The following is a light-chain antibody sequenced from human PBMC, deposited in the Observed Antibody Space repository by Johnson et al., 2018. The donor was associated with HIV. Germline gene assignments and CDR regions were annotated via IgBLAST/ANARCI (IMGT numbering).Light chain of an antibody. J-gene: IGLJ1*01. CDR2: DNN. Sequence: QPVLTQPPSVSAAPGQKVTISCSGSSSNIGNSYVSWYQQLPGTAPKLLIYDNNKRPSGIPDRFSGSKSGTSATLGITGLQTGDEADYYCGTWDSSLSAFYAFGTGTKVTVL. CDR1: SSNIGNSY. V-gene: IGLV1-51*01. CDR3: GTWDSSLSAFYA.